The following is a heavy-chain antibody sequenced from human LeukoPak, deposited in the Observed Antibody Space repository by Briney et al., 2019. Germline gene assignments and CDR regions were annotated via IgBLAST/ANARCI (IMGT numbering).Heavy chain of an antibody. CDR3: ARVGTYCGSDCYLDY. V-gene: IGHV4-59*01. J-gene: IGHJ4*02. Sequence: SETLSLTCTVSGGSISNYYWSWIRQPPEKGLEWIGYIYYSGNTNYHPSLKSRLTISLDTSKNQFSLKLSSVTAADSAVYYCARVGTYCGSDCYLDYWGQGALVTVSS. CDR2: IYYSGNT. D-gene: IGHD2-21*02. CDR1: GGSISNYY.